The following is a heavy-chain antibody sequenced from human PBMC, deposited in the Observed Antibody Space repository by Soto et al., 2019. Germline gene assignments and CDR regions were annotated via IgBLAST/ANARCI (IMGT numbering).Heavy chain of an antibody. Sequence: SETLSLACTVSGGYISSYYWTWIRQPPGKGLEWIGYIYYSGSTNYNPSLKSRVTMSIDTSKNQFSLKLSSVTAADTAVYYCARAFGSTMPSLFWGQGTLVTVSS. CDR3: ARAFGSTMPSLF. V-gene: IGHV4-59*01. CDR1: GGYISSYY. J-gene: IGHJ4*02. CDR2: IYYSGST. D-gene: IGHD2-2*01.